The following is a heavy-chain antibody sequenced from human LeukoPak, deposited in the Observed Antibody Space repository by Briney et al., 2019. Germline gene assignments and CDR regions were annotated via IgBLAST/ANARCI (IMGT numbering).Heavy chain of an antibody. D-gene: IGHD6-6*01. V-gene: IGHV5-51*01. CDR2: IYPGDSDT. CDR3: ARRGRSSWGGIDY. J-gene: IGHJ4*02. CDR1: GYSFTSYW. Sequence: GESLKISCKGSGYSFTSYWIGWARQMPGKGLEWRGIIYPGDSDTRYSPSFQGQVTLSADKSISTAYLQWSSLKASDTAMYYCARRGRSSWGGIDYWGQGTLVTVSS.